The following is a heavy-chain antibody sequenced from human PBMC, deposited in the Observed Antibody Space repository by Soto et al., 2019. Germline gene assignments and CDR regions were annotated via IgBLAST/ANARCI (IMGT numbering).Heavy chain of an antibody. CDR2: ISSSGSTI. Sequence: PGGSLRLSCAASGFTFSDYYMSWIRQAPGKGLEWVSYISSSGSTIYYADSVKGRFTISRDNAKNSLYLQMNSLRAEDTAVYYCARVPSSGWTNWFDPWGQGTLVTVSS. D-gene: IGHD6-19*01. CDR3: ARVPSSGWTNWFDP. V-gene: IGHV3-11*01. CDR1: GFTFSDYY. J-gene: IGHJ5*02.